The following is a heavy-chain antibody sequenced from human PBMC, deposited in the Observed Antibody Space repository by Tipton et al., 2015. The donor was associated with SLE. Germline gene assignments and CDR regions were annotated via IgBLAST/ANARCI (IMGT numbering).Heavy chain of an antibody. Sequence: TLSLTCAVSGYSISSGYYWGWIRQPPGKGLEWIGSISHSESTYYNPSLKSRVTISLDTSKNQFSLNLRSVTAADTGVFYCARLSMAAAGADYWGQGTLVTVSS. CDR1: GYSISSGYY. CDR3: ARLSMAAAGADY. D-gene: IGHD6-13*01. V-gene: IGHV4-38-2*01. CDR2: ISHSEST. J-gene: IGHJ4*02.